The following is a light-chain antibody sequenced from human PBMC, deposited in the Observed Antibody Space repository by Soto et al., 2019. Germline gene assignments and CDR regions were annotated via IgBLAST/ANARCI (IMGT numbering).Light chain of an antibody. V-gene: IGLV2-14*01. J-gene: IGLJ2*01. Sequence: QSVLTQPASVSGSPGQSITISCIATSSDVGNYNHVSWYQQHPGKAPKLMIYEVSLRPAVVSNRFSGSKSGNTASLTISGLQADDEADYYCSSYTTSSSLVFGAGTKLTVL. CDR3: SSYTTSSSLV. CDR2: EVS. CDR1: SSDVGNYNH.